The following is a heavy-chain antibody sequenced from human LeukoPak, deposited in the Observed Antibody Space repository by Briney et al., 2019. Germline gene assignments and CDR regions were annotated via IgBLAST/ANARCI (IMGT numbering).Heavy chain of an antibody. CDR2: INHSGST. D-gene: IGHD1-14*01. J-gene: IGHJ3*02. CDR1: GGSFSGYY. V-gene: IGHV4-34*01. Sequence: PSETLSLTCAVYGGSFSGYYWSWIRRPPGKGLEWIGEINHSGSTNYNPSLKSRVTISVDTSKNQFSLKLSSVTAADTAVYYCARGGRPAWDRAFDIWGQGTMVTVSS. CDR3: ARGGRPAWDRAFDI.